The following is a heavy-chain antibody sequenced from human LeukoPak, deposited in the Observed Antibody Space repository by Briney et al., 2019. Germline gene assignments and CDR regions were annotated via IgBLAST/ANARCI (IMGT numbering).Heavy chain of an antibody. CDR1: GYIVSSYE. CDR3: ARRFDL. CDR2: ISSSGSTI. V-gene: IGHV3-48*03. J-gene: IGHJ2*01. Sequence: GGSVRLSCAASGYIVSSYEMNWVRQAPGKGLEWVSYISSSGSTIFYADSVKGRFTISRDNAKNSLYLQMNSLRAEDTAVYYCARRFDLWGRGTLVTVSS.